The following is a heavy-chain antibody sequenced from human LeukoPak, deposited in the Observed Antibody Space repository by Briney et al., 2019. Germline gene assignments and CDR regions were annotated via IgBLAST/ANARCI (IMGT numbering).Heavy chain of an antibody. CDR1: GFTFSSYA. J-gene: IGHJ4*02. CDR3: AKGDYYDSSGPPRD. V-gene: IGHV3-23*01. Sequence: SGGSLRLSCAASGFTFSSYAMSWVRQAPGKGLEWVSAISGSGGSTYYADSVKGRFTISRDNSKNTLYLQMNSLRAEDTAVYYSAKGDYYDSSGPPRDWGQGTLVTVSS. D-gene: IGHD3-22*01. CDR2: ISGSGGST.